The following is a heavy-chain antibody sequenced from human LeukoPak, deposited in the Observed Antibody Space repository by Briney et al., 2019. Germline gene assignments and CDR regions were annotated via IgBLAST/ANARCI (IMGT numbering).Heavy chain of an antibody. D-gene: IGHD7-27*01. CDR3: ARELSNWGTYYYYMDV. CDR2: ISSSSSYI. J-gene: IGHJ6*03. Sequence: GGSLRLSCAASGFTFSSYSMNWVRQAPGKGLEWVSSISSSSSYIYYADSVRGRFTISRDNAKNSLYLQMNSLRAEDTAVYYCARELSNWGTYYYYMDVWGKGTTVTVSS. CDR1: GFTFSSYS. V-gene: IGHV3-21*01.